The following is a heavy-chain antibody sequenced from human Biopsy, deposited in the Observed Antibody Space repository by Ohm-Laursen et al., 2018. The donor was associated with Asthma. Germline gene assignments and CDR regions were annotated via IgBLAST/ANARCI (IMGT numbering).Heavy chain of an antibody. J-gene: IGHJ4*02. D-gene: IGHD2-15*01. Sequence: GSLRLSCAASGFAVSRDHMFWVRQAPGKGLEWVSVIYSGGTSHTADSVTGRFTISRDNSKNSLHLQMNSLRAEDTAVYFCARFVQAEEGVFWGRGTRVTVSS. CDR1: GFAVSRDH. CDR2: IYSGGTS. CDR3: ARFVQAEEGVF. V-gene: IGHV3-66*01.